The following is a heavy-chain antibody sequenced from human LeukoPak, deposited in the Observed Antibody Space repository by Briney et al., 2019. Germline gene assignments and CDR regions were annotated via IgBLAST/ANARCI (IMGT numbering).Heavy chain of an antibody. CDR3: ASDSSGLRGDAFDI. CDR1: GGSFSGYY. J-gene: IGHJ3*02. Sequence: PSETLSLTCAVYGGSFSGYYWSWIRQPPGKGLEWIGEINHSGSTIYNPSLKSRVTISVDTSKNQFSLKLSSVTAADTAVYYCASDSSGLRGDAFDIWGQGTMVTVSS. CDR2: INHSGST. V-gene: IGHV4-34*01. D-gene: IGHD6-19*01.